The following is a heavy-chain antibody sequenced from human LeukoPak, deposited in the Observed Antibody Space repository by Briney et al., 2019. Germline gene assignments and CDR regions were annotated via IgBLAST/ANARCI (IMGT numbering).Heavy chain of an antibody. D-gene: IGHD1-26*01. J-gene: IGHJ3*02. CDR1: GFTFSSYA. CDR2: ISYDGSNK. CDR3: ARSGNYRFDI. Sequence: GRSLRLSCAASGFTFSSYAMHWVRQAPGKGLEWVAVISYDGSNKYYADSVKGRFTISRDNAKNTLYLQMNSLRAEDTAVYYCARSGNYRFDIWGQGTMVTVSS. V-gene: IGHV3-30-3*01.